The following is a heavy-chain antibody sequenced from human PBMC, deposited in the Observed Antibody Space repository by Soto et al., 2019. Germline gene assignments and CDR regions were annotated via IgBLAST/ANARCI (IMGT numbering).Heavy chain of an antibody. J-gene: IGHJ5*02. CDR1: GGSISTYY. V-gene: IGHV4-59*01. CDR2: IYHDGNT. Sequence: PETLSLTCTASGGSISTYYWSWIRRPPGKGLQWIAYIYHDGNTYYNPSLKSRVTISIDTSKNQFSLKMNSVTAADTAVYYCARESAGSGKNNWFDPWGQGTLVTVSS. D-gene: IGHD3-10*01. CDR3: ARESAGSGKNNWFDP.